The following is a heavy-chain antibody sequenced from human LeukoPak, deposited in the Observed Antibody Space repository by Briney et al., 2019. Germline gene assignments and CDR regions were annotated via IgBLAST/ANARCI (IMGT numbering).Heavy chain of an antibody. J-gene: IGHJ4*02. Sequence: GGSLRLSCAVSGFTVSSNYMSWVRQAPGKGLEWVSVLYSGGNTYYADSVKGRFTISRDNSKNTLYLQMNSLRAEDTAVYYCAKDLLANQGDYWGQGTLVTVSS. CDR2: LYSGGNT. CDR1: GFTVSSNY. D-gene: IGHD4/OR15-4a*01. V-gene: IGHV3-53*01. CDR3: AKDLLANQGDY.